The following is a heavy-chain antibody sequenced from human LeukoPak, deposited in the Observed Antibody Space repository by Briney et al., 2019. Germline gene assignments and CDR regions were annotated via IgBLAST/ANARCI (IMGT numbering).Heavy chain of an antibody. V-gene: IGHV1-18*01. CDR2: ISAYNGNT. CDR1: GYTFTSYG. CDR3: ARGGITTFGVVISWNRGYYFDY. D-gene: IGHD3-3*01. J-gene: IGHJ4*02. Sequence: ASVKVSCKASGYTFTSYGISWVRQAPGQGLEWMGWISAYNGNTNYAQKLQGRVTMTTDTSTSTAYMELRSLRSDDTAVYYCARGGITTFGVVISWNRGYYFDYWGQGTLVTASS.